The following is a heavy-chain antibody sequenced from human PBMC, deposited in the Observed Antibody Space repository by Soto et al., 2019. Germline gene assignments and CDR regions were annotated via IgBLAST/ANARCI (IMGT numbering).Heavy chain of an antibody. J-gene: IGHJ4*02. D-gene: IGHD2-15*01. CDR2: ISAYNGNT. CDR3: ARVYCSGGSCYGIDY. Sequence: ASVKVSCKASGYTFTSYGISWVLQAPGEGLEWMGWISAYNGNTNYAQKLQGRVTMTTDTSTSTAYMELRSLRSEDTAVYYCARVYCSGGSCYGIDYWGQGTLVTVSS. V-gene: IGHV1-18*01. CDR1: GYTFTSYG.